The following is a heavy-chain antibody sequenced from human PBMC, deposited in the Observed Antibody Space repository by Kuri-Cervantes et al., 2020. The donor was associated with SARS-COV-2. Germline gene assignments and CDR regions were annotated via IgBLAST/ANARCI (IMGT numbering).Heavy chain of an antibody. CDR2: IYATGST. J-gene: IGHJ6*02. CDR1: GGSINNGIDS. CDR3: ARVRGYSYFHYYYGMDV. D-gene: IGHD5-18*01. Sequence: SETLSLTCTVSGGSINNGIDSWSWIRQPAGKGLEWIGRIYATGSTNYNPSLKSRVTISVDTSKNQFSLKLSSVTAADTAVYYCARVRGYSYFHYYYGMDVWGQGTTVTVSS. V-gene: IGHV4-61*02.